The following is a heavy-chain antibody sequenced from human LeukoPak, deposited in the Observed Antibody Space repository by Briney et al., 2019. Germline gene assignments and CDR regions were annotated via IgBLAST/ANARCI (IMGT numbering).Heavy chain of an antibody. Sequence: GGSLRLSCAASGFTFSNDWMSWVRQAPGKGLAWVGRIKSKTDSETTDYASPVKGRFTISRDDSKNTLYLKMNSLKTEDTAVYYCTTVQIHYSFDPWGQGTLVTVSS. D-gene: IGHD2-21*01. V-gene: IGHV3-15*01. CDR1: GFTFSNDW. CDR3: TTVQIHYSFDP. J-gene: IGHJ5*02. CDR2: IKSKTDSETT.